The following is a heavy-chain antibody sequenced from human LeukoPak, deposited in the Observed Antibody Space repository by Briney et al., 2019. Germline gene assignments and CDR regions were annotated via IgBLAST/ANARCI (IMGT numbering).Heavy chain of an antibody. V-gene: IGHV1-2*02. J-gene: IGHJ3*02. CDR3: ARYCSSTSCHSWGAFDI. D-gene: IGHD2-2*01. CDR1: GYTFTRYY. Sequence: GASVKVSCTASGYTFTRYYMHWVRQAPGQGLEWMGWINPNSGGTNYAQKFQGRVTMTRDTSISTAYMELSRLRSDDTAVYYCARYCSSTSCHSWGAFDIWGQGTMVTVSS. CDR2: INPNSGGT.